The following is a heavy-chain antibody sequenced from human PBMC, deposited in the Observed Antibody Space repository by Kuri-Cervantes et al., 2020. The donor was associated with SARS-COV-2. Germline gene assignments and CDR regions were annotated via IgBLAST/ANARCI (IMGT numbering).Heavy chain of an antibody. Sequence: VSVKVSCKASGGTFSSYAISWVRQVPGQGLEWVGYISTYNGNANYAQNFQGRVTMTTDTPTKTGHMELRRLQPDDTAIYYCARQGTTYLDSWGQGTLVTVSS. CDR1: GGTFSSYA. CDR2: ISTYNGNA. V-gene: IGHV1-18*01. D-gene: IGHD1-14*01. CDR3: ARQGTTYLDS. J-gene: IGHJ4*02.